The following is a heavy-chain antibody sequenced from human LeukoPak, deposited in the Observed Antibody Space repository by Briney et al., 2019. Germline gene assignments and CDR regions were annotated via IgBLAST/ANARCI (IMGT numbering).Heavy chain of an antibody. J-gene: IGHJ5*02. CDR3: ARDAGNSGYGCDL. Sequence: GGSLRLSCAASGFTFSSHAMNWVRQAPGKGLEWVSHIRSSSETFYADSVKSRFTISRDNARNSLYLQMNNLRGEDTAIYYCARDAGNSGYGCDLWGQGTLVTVSS. V-gene: IGHV3-48*01. CDR1: GFTFSSHA. D-gene: IGHD5-12*01. CDR2: IRSSSET.